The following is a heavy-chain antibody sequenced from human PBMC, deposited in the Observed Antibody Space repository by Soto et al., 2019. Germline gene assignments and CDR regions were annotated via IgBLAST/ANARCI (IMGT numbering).Heavy chain of an antibody. CDR1: GYTFTSYG. Sequence: ASVKVSCKASGYTFTSYGISWVRQAPGQGLEWMGWISAYNGNTNYAQKLQGRVTMTTDTSTSTAYMELRSLRSDDTAVYYCARHGLILDTAMVDEYYYYYMDVWGKGTTVTVSS. J-gene: IGHJ6*03. V-gene: IGHV1-18*01. CDR3: ARHGLILDTAMVDEYYYYYMDV. CDR2: ISAYNGNT. D-gene: IGHD5-18*01.